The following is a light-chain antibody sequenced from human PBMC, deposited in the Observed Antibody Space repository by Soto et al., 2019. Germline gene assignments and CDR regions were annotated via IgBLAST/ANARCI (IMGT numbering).Light chain of an antibody. J-gene: IGLJ1*01. CDR2: DVT. V-gene: IGLV2-14*01. CDR3: SSYTSSSTLHV. Sequence: QSALTQPASVSGSPGQSITISCTGTTSDVGDNNYVSWYQQHPGKAPKLMIYDVTHRPSGISNRFSGSKSGNTASLTISGLQAEYEADYYCSSYTSSSTLHVFGTGTKLTVL. CDR1: TSDVGDNNY.